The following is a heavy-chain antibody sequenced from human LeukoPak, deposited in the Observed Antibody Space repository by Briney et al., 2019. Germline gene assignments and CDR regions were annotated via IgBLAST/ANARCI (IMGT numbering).Heavy chain of an antibody. CDR2: ISSSSSYI. V-gene: IGHV3-21*01. CDR1: GFTFSSYA. J-gene: IGHJ4*02. D-gene: IGHD4-11*01. Sequence: PGGSLRLSCAASGFTFSSYAMSWVRQAPGKGLEWVSSISSSSSYIYYADSVKGRFTISRDNAKNSLYLQINSLRAEDTAVYYCARDLRDINDYSNYGTFDYWGQGTLVTVSS. CDR3: ARDLRDINDYSNYGTFDY.